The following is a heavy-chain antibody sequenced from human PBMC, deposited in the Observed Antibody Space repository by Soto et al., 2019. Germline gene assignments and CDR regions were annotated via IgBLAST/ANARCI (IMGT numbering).Heavy chain of an antibody. CDR3: ARDGPWAYGMDG. D-gene: IGHD7-27*01. V-gene: IGHV3-53*02. J-gene: IGHJ6*02. Sequence: EVQLVETGGGLIQPGGSLRLSCAASGFTVSSNYMSWVRQAPGKGLEWVSVIYSGGSTYYADSVKGRFTISRDNSKNTLYLQMTSLRAEDTAVYYCARDGPWAYGMDGWGQGTTVTVSS. CDR2: IYSGGST. CDR1: GFTVSSNY.